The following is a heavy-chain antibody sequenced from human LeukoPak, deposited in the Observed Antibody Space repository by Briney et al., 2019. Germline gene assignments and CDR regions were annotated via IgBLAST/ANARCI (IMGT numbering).Heavy chain of an antibody. D-gene: IGHD3-16*02. CDR3: ARGGFVWGSYRLLYDY. J-gene: IGHJ4*02. CDR1: GFTFNSYA. CDR2: ISYDGSNK. V-gene: IGHV3-30-3*01. Sequence: GGSLRLSCAASGFTFNSYAMHWVRQAPGKGLEWVAVISYDGSNKYYADSVKGRFTISRDNSKNTLYLQMNSLRAEDTAVYYCARGGFVWGSYRLLYDYWGQGTLVTVSS.